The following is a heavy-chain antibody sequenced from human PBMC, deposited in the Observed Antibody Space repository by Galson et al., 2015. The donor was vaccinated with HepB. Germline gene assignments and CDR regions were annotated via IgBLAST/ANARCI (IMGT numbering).Heavy chain of an antibody. CDR1: GFTFSDYY. D-gene: IGHD3-3*01. CDR2: ISSSSSYT. V-gene: IGHV3-11*05. J-gene: IGHJ4*02. CDR3: ARVGVWLPGYFDY. Sequence: SLRLSCAASGFTFSDYYMSWIRQAPGKGLEWVSYISSSSSYTNYADSVKGRFTISRDNAKNSLYLQMNSLRAEDTAVYYCARVGVWLPGYFDYWGQGTLVTVSS.